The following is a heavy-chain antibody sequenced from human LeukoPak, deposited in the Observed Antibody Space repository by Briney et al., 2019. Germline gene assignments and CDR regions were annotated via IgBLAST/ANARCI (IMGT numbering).Heavy chain of an antibody. CDR3: ASGRGFGPVDGMDV. V-gene: IGHV3-21*05. D-gene: IGHD3-10*01. CDR1: GFTFSSFA. Sequence: PGGSLRLSCAASGFTFSSFAMSWVRQAPGKGLEWVSYISSSSSYTNYADSVKGRFTISRDNAKNSLYLQMNSLRAEDTAVYYCASGRGFGPVDGMDVWGKGTTVTVSS. CDR2: ISSSSSYT. J-gene: IGHJ6*04.